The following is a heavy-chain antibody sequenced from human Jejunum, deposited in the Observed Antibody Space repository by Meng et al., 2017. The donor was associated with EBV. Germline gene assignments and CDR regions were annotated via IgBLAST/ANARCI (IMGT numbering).Heavy chain of an antibody. CDR3: AKTGSTPPGNWFDR. Sequence: QVHLVETGTELKEPWPSGKISRKALGYTLTRQSIHWVRQPPGKNLEWMGWIDAGNGNTKYSHKFQDRVTITRDTSATTAYMELSSLRSEDTAVYYCAKTGSTPPGNWFDRWGQGALVTVSS. J-gene: IGHJ5*02. V-gene: IGHV1-3*01. D-gene: IGHD1-14*01. CDR1: GYTLTRQS. CDR2: IDAGNGNT.